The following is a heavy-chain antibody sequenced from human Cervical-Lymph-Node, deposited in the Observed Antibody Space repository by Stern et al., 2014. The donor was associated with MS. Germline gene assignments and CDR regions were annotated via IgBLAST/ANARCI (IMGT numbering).Heavy chain of an antibody. D-gene: IGHD5-24*01. CDR2: IYYSGTN. CDR3: ARLTYNYGTPDY. Sequence: QLQLQESGPGLVKPSETLSLTCTVSGASIVPYYWNWIRQPPGKGLEWIGYIYYSGTNNYNPSFESRVTITVDTPENQISLILTSVTAADTAVYYCARLTYNYGTPDYWGQGTLVAVSS. J-gene: IGHJ4*02. CDR1: GASIVPYY. V-gene: IGHV4-59*08.